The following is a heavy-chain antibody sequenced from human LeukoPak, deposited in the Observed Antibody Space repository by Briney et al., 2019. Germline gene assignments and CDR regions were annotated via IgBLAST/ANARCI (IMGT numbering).Heavy chain of an antibody. D-gene: IGHD3-10*01. CDR3: ARIWAELQLVSHF. Sequence: ASVKVSCSASVYTFNSYLISWVRQVPGQELEWMGWISGHNGHTDYAQKFKDRVTLTTDTSTSTAYMELRSLTSDDTAVYFCARIWAELQLVSHFWGQGTLVTVSP. CDR1: VYTFNSYL. V-gene: IGHV1-18*01. J-gene: IGHJ4*02. CDR2: ISGHNGHT.